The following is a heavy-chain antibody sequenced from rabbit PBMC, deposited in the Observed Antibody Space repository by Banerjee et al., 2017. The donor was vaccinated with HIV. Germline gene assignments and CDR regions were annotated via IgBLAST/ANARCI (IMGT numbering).Heavy chain of an antibody. Sequence: QSLEESGGDLVKPGASLTLTCTAAGFSLSRGYYMCWVRQAPGKGLEWIACIYVGSGGSTYYASWAKGRFTISKTSSTTVTLQMTSLTAADTATYFCARGGYAGYVVDESTTFLGYFDLWGPGTLVTVS. J-gene: IGHJ4*01. CDR2: IYVGSGGST. V-gene: IGHV1S40*01. D-gene: IGHD7-1*01. CDR3: ARGGYAGYVVDESTTFLGYFDL. CDR1: GFSLSRGYY.